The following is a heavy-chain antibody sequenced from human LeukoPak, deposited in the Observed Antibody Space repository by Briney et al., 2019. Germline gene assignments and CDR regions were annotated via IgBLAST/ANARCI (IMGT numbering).Heavy chain of an antibody. J-gene: IGHJ4*02. CDR2: IYYSGST. CDR3: ARGIYYGSGSYYPFDY. D-gene: IGHD3-10*01. V-gene: IGHV4-31*03. Sequence: PSETLSLTCTVSGGSISSGGYYWSWIRRHPGKGLEWIGYIYYSGSTYYNPSLKSRVTISVDTSKNQFSLKLSSVTAADTAVYYCARGIYYGSGSYYPFDYWGQGTLVTVSS. CDR1: GGSISSGGYY.